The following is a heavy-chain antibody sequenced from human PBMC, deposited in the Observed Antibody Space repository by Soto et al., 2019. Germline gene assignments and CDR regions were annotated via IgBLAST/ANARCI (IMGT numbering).Heavy chain of an antibody. D-gene: IGHD2-8*01. CDR3: AKVNQGADYDIVLVYYYYYYMDV. CDR2: ISGSGGGT. CDR1: GFTFSSYA. J-gene: IGHJ6*03. Sequence: GGSLRLSCAASGFTFSSYAMSWVRQAPGKGLEWVSAISGSGGGTYYADSVKGRFTISRDNSKNTLYLQMNSLRAEDTAVYYCAKVNQGADYDIVLVYYYYYYMDVWGKGTTVTVSS. V-gene: IGHV3-23*01.